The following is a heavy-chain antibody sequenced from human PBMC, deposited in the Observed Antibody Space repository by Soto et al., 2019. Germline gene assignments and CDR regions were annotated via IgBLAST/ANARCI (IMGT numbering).Heavy chain of an antibody. CDR2: MNPNTGNT. V-gene: IGHV1-8*01. Sequence: ASVKVSCKASGYIFTTLDINWVRQASGQGLEWMGWMNPNTGNTVYAQKFQGRVTMTRNTSISTAYMELSSLRSEDTAVYYCARGSERNYVNPWGQGTLVTVSS. D-gene: IGHD1-7*01. CDR3: ARGSERNYVNP. CDR1: GYIFTTLD. J-gene: IGHJ5*02.